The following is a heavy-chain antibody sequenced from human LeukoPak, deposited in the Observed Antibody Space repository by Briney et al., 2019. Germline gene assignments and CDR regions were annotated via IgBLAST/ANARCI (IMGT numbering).Heavy chain of an antibody. D-gene: IGHD2-2*01. V-gene: IGHV1-2*02. CDR2: INPNSGGT. CDR3: ARDDNYCSSTSCQKDY. J-gene: IGHJ4*02. CDR1: GYTFTGYY. Sequence: ASVKVSCKASGYTFTGYYMHWVRQAPGQGLEWMGWINPNSGGTNYAQKFQGRVTMTRDTSISTAYMELSRLRSDDTAVYYCARDDNYCSSTSCQKDYWGQGTLV.